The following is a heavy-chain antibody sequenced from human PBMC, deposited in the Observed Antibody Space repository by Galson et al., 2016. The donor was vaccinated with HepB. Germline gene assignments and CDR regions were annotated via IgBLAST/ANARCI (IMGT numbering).Heavy chain of an antibody. D-gene: IGHD3-10*01. CDR3: ARGAGVYFDY. J-gene: IGHJ4*02. V-gene: IGHV1-18*01. Sequence: SCKASGSTFTNYGLSWVRQAPGQGLEYMGWISAYNGDTNYAQNLQGRVPMTTDTSTSTAYMELRSLRSDDTAVYYCARGAGVYFDYCGQGTLVTVSS. CDR1: GSTFTNYG. CDR2: ISAYNGDT.